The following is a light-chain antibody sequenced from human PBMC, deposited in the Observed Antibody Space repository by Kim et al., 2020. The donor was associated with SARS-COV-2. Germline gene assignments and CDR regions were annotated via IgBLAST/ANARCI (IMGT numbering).Light chain of an antibody. CDR2: GAS. CDR1: QSVSSSY. V-gene: IGKV3-20*01. J-gene: IGKJ2*01. CDR3: QQYGSSPLT. Sequence: LSQGERATLSCRASQSVSSSYLAWYQQKPGQAPRLLIYGASSRATGIPDRFSGSGSGTDFTLTISRLEPEDFAVYYCQQYGSSPLTFGQGTKLEI.